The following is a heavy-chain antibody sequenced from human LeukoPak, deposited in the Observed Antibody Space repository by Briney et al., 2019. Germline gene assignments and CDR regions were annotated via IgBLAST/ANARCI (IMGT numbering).Heavy chain of an antibody. D-gene: IGHD2-2*01. CDR2: IYTSGST. J-gene: IGHJ5*02. Sequence: SETLSLTCTVSGGSSSSYYWSWIRQPAGKGLEWIGRIYTSGSTNYNPSLKSRVTMSVDTSKNQFSLKLSSVTAADTAVYYCARGQVVPAAMTWFDPWGQGTLVTVSS. CDR1: GGSSSSYY. CDR3: ARGQVVPAAMTWFDP. V-gene: IGHV4-4*07.